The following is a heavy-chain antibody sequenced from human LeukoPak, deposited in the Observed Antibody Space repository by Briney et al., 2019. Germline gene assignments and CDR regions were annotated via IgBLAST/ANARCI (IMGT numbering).Heavy chain of an antibody. J-gene: IGHJ4*02. CDR3: AKVRTPKRIAVADDY. Sequence: GGSLRLSCAASGFTFSSYGMHWVRQAPGKGLEWVAVISYDGSNKYYADSVKGRFTISRDNSKNTLYLQINSLRAEDTAVYYCAKVRTPKRIAVADDYWGQGTLVTVSS. V-gene: IGHV3-30*18. CDR1: GFTFSSYG. CDR2: ISYDGSNK. D-gene: IGHD6-19*01.